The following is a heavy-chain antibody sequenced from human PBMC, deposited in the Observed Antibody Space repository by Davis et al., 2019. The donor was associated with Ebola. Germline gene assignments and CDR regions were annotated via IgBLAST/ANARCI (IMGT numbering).Heavy chain of an antibody. Sequence: GESLKISCAASGFTFSSYWMYWVRQAPGKGLEWVSRISGSGGDPHYADSVKGRFTISRDNSKNTLYLQMNSLRAEDTAVFYCAKRATVKVAGANYYNAMDVWGKGTTVTVSS. CDR2: ISGSGGDP. CDR1: GFTFSSYW. D-gene: IGHD6-19*01. J-gene: IGHJ6*04. CDR3: AKRATVKVAGANYYNAMDV. V-gene: IGHV3-23*01.